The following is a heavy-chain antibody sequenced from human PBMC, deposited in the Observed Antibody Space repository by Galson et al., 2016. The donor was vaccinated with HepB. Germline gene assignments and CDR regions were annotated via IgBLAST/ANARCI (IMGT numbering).Heavy chain of an antibody. CDR2: ISALHDQI. Sequence: LRLSCAGTGFIFSSYGMSWVRQAPGKGLEWVSVISALHDQIYYADSVKGRLTIARDNSKSRPFLQMSSLSAEDTAIYYCVIMVRGISKGPFDYWGQGTLVVVSS. J-gene: IGHJ4*02. D-gene: IGHD3-10*01. CDR3: VIMVRGISKGPFDY. V-gene: IGHV3-23*01. CDR1: GFIFSSYG.